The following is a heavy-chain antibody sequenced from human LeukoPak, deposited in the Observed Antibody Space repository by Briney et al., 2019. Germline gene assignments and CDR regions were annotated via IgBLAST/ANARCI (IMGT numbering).Heavy chain of an antibody. CDR2: IYYSGST. D-gene: IGHD1-1*01. V-gene: IGHV4-59*08. CDR1: GGSISSYY. Sequence: SETLSLTCTVSGGSISSYYWSWIRQPPGKGLEWIGYIYYSGSTNYNPSLKSRVTISVDTSKNQFSLKLSSVTAADTAVYYCARHSKLVDAFDIWGQGTMVTVSS. J-gene: IGHJ3*02. CDR3: ARHSKLVDAFDI.